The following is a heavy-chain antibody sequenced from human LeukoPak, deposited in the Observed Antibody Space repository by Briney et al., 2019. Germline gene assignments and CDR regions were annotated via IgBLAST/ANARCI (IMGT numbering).Heavy chain of an antibody. CDR1: GFTFSAYW. CDR2: IKQDRSER. J-gene: IGHJ5*02. V-gene: IGHV3-7*01. Sequence: KPGGSLRLSCAASGFTFSAYWMSWVRQAPGKGLEWVANIKQDRSERKYVDSVKGRFTISRDNAENSLYLQMNSLRVEDTAMYYCARDLDSSSWWNWFDPWGQGTLVTVSS. D-gene: IGHD6-13*01. CDR3: ARDLDSSSWWNWFDP.